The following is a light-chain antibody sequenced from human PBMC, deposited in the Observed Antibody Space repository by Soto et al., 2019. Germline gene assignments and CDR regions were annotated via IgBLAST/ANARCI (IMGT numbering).Light chain of an antibody. Sequence: DIQMTQSPSSLSVSVGDSVTITCRASQSINIYLSWYQQKPGKAPKLLINVASTLQGGVPSRFSGSGSGTEFTLAISSLQPEDSATYYCQQSFSTPQTFGGGTRVEVK. CDR2: VAS. V-gene: IGKV1-39*01. CDR1: QSINIY. J-gene: IGKJ4*01. CDR3: QQSFSTPQT.